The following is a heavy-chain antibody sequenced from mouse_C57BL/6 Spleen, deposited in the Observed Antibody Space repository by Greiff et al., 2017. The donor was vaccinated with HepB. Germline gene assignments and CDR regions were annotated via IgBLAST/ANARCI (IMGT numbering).Heavy chain of an antibody. D-gene: IGHD4-1*01. CDR3: VRRTGTYAMDY. J-gene: IGHJ4*01. V-gene: IGHV10-1*01. CDR1: GFSFNTYA. CDR2: IRSKSNNYAT. Sequence: EVQLVESGGGLVQPKGSLKLSCAASGFSFNTYAMNWVRQAPGKVLEWVARIRSKSNNYATYYADSVKDRFTISRDDSESMLYLQMNNLKTEDTAMYYCVRRTGTYAMDYWGQGTSVTVSS.